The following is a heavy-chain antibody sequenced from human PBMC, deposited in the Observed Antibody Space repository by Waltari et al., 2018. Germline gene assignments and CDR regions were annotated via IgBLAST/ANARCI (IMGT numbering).Heavy chain of an antibody. CDR1: SGSISSGSYY. D-gene: IGHD6-13*01. CDR3: ARGLGQLVGQLDVGDWFDP. J-gene: IGHJ5*02. CDR2: IYTSGST. V-gene: IGHV4-61*02. Sequence: QVHLQESGPGLVKPSQTLSLTCSVSSGSISSGSYYWTWIRQPAGKGLEWIGRIYTSGSTNYNPSLKSRVSISIDTSKNQFSLKLTSVTAADTAMYYCARGLGQLVGQLDVGDWFDPWGQGTLVTVSS.